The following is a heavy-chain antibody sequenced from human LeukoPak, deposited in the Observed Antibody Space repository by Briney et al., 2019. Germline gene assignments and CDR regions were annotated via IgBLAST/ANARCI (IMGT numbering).Heavy chain of an antibody. V-gene: IGHV3-23*01. CDR3: AKATGGYSYGYPDPIDY. CDR1: GFTFSSYG. CDR2: ISGSGGST. J-gene: IGHJ4*02. D-gene: IGHD5-18*01. Sequence: GGSLRLSCLMSGFTFSSYGMSWVRQAPGKGLEWVSAISGSGGSTYYADSVKGRFTISRDNSKNTLYLQMNSLRAEDTAVYYCAKATGGYSYGYPDPIDYWGQGTLVTVSS.